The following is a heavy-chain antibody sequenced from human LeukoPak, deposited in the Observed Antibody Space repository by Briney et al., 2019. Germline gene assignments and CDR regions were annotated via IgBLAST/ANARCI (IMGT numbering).Heavy chain of an antibody. J-gene: IGHJ6*02. CDR1: GFTFSSYS. V-gene: IGHV3-21*01. CDR2: ISSSSSYR. D-gene: IGHD6-19*01. Sequence: KPGGSLRLSCVASGFTFSSYSLTWVREAPGKGLEWVSSISSSSSYRYYADSLKGRFTISRDNAKNSLYLQMNTLRAEDTAVYYCAREAQYNSGWYDYYYGMDVWGQGTTVTVSS. CDR3: AREAQYNSGWYDYYYGMDV.